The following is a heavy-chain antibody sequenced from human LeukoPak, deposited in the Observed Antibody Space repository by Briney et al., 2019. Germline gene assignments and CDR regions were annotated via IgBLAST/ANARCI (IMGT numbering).Heavy chain of an antibody. J-gene: IGHJ5*02. CDR3: ARRIAAAGARWFDP. CDR1: GYSFTSYW. V-gene: IGHV5-51*01. Sequence: GESLKISCKGSGYSFTSYWIGWVRQMPGKGLEWMGTIYPGDSDTRYSPSFQGQVTISADKSISTAYMQWSSLKASDTAMYYCARRIAAAGARWFDPWGQGTLVTVSS. D-gene: IGHD6-13*01. CDR2: IYPGDSDT.